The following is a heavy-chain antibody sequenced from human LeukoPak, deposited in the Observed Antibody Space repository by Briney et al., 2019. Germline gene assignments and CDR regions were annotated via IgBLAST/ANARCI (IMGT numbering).Heavy chain of an antibody. D-gene: IGHD6-19*01. V-gene: IGHV1-18*01. Sequence: ASVKVSCRASGYTFTSFGISGVRQAPGQGLEWMGWISAYNGNTNYAQKLQGRVTMTTDTSTSTAYMELRSLRSDDTAVYYCARVFGAVAGIYGAFDIWGQGTLVTVSS. CDR2: ISAYNGNT. CDR1: GYTFTSFG. J-gene: IGHJ3*02. CDR3: ARVFGAVAGIYGAFDI.